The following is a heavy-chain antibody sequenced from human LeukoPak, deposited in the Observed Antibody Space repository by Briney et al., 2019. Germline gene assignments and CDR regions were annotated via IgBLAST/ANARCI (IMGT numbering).Heavy chain of an antibody. D-gene: IGHD3-10*01. CDR1: GGTFSSYA. J-gene: IGHJ3*02. Sequence: ASVKVSCKASGGTFSSYAISWVRQAPGQELEWMGRIIPILGIANYAQKFQGRVTITADKSTSTAYMELSSLRSEDTAVYYCARDEGWFGELSAFDIWGQGTMVTVSS. CDR3: ARDEGWFGELSAFDI. V-gene: IGHV1-69*04. CDR2: IIPILGIA.